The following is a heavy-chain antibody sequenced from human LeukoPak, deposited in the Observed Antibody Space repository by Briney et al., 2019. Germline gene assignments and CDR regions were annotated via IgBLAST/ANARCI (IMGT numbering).Heavy chain of an antibody. J-gene: IGHJ6*02. V-gene: IGHV1-69*13. Sequence: SVKVSCKASGGTFISYAISWVRQAPGQGLEWMGGIIPIFGTANYAQKFQGRVTITADESTSTAYMELSSLRSEDTAVYYCANSGYDSDYYYYYGMDVWGQGTTVTVS. D-gene: IGHD5-12*01. CDR1: GGTFISYA. CDR3: ANSGYDSDYYYYYGMDV. CDR2: IIPIFGTA.